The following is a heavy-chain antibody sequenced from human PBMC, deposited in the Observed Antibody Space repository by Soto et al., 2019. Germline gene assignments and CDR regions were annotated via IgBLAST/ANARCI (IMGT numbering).Heavy chain of an antibody. J-gene: IGHJ6*02. D-gene: IGHD3-10*01. CDR2: IYHSGST. Sequence: TSQTLSLTCAVSGGSISSSNWWSWVRQPPGKGLEWIGEIYHSGSTNYNPSLKSRVTISVDKSKNQFSLKLSSVTAADTAVYYCARDITMVRGVSHYYYGMDVWGQGTTVTVSS. V-gene: IGHV4-4*02. CDR1: GGSISSSNW. CDR3: ARDITMVRGVSHYYYGMDV.